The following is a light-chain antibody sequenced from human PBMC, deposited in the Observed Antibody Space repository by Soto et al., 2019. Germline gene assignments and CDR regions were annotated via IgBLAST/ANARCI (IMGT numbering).Light chain of an antibody. Sequence: DIQLTQSPSFLSASVGDRVTITCRASQGISSYLAWYQQKPGKAPKLLIYAASTLQSGVPSRFSGSGSGTEFTLTISSLQPEDFATYYCQQLNNYPPWTFGQGIKVEIK. V-gene: IGKV1-9*01. J-gene: IGKJ1*01. CDR3: QQLNNYPPWT. CDR2: AAS. CDR1: QGISSY.